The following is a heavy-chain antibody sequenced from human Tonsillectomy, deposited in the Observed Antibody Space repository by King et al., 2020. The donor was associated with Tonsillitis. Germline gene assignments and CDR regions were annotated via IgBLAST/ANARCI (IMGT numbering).Heavy chain of an antibody. V-gene: IGHV3-11*05. CDR3: ARDRVGATVYYYYMDV. CDR1: GFTFSDSY. J-gene: IGHJ6*03. Sequence: VQLVQSGGGLVKPGGSLRLSCAASGFTFSDSYMSWIRQAPGKGLEWVSDISSGGNYTSYADSVKGRFTISRDNAKNSLYLQRNSMRAEDTAVYYCARDRVGATVYYYYMDVWGKGTTVTVSS. D-gene: IGHD1-26*01. CDR2: ISSGGNYT.